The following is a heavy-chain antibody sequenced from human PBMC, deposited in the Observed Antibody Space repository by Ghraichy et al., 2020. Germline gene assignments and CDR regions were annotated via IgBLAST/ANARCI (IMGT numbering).Heavy chain of an antibody. J-gene: IGHJ3*02. CDR3: ARMRQIGSAAEGDAFDI. CDR2: FNPTGTT. CDR1: VGSFSGYY. Sequence: SETLSLTCAVYVGSFSGYYWSWIRQPPGKGLEWIGEFNPTGTTNNSPSLKSRLPMLVDTSKNQFALKLKSESAADTAMYYCARMRQIGSAAEGDAFDIWGQGTMVTVSA. V-gene: IGHV4-34*01. D-gene: IGHD3-22*01.